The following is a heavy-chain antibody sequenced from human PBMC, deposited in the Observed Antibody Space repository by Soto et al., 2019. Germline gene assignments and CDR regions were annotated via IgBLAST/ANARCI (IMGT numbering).Heavy chain of an antibody. V-gene: IGHV1-24*01. J-gene: IGHJ4*02. Sequence: QVQLVQSGAEVKKPGASVKVSCKVSGYTLTELSMHWVRQAPGKGLEGMGGFDPEDGETIYAQKFHGRVTMTEDTSTDTAYMELSSLRSEDTAVYYCATGISCSGGSCYSRPDAILDYWGQGTLVTVSS. CDR1: GYTLTELS. CDR2: FDPEDGET. CDR3: ATGISCSGGSCYSRPDAILDY. D-gene: IGHD2-15*01.